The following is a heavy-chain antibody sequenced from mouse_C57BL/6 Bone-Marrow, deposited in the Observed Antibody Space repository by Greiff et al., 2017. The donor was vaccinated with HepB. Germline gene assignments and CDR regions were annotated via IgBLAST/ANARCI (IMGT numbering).Heavy chain of an antibody. CDR2: IDPENGDT. CDR3: TTGGLLPAWFAY. J-gene: IGHJ3*01. CDR1: GFNIKDDY. Sequence: VQLKESGAELVRPGASVKLSCTASGFNIKDDYMHWVKQRPEQGLEWIGWIDPENGDTEYASKFQGKATITADTSSNTAYLQLSSLTSEDTAVYYCTTGGLLPAWFAYWGQGTLVTVSA. V-gene: IGHV14-4*01. D-gene: IGHD2-3*01.